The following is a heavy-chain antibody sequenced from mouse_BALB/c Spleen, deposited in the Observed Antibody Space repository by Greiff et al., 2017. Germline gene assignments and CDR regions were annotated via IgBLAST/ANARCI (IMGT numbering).Heavy chain of an antibody. D-gene: IGHD1-1*01. CDR3: ARDYYGYFDY. V-gene: IGHV3-6*02. CDR1: GYSITSGYY. CDR2: ISYDGSN. J-gene: IGHJ2*01. Sequence: EESGPGLVKPSQSLSLTCSVTGYSITSGYYWNWIRQFPGNKLEWMGYISYDGSNNYNPSLKNRISITRDTSKNQFFLKLNSVTTEDTATYYCARDYYGYFDYWGQGTTLTVSS.